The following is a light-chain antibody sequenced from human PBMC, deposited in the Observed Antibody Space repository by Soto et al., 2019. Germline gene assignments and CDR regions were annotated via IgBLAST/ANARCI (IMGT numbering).Light chain of an antibody. J-gene: IGKJ2*01. CDR1: QSVSSNY. Sequence: VLTQSPGTLSLSPGERATLSCRASQSVSSNYLAWYQQKPGQAPRLLIYGASSRATGIPDRFSGSGSGRDFTLTISRLEPEDLALYYCQQYGTSPYTFGQGTKLEIK. CDR2: GAS. V-gene: IGKV3-20*01. CDR3: QQYGTSPYT.